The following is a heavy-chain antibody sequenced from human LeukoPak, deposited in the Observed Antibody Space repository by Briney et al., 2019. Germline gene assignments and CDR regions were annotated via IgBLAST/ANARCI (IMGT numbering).Heavy chain of an antibody. J-gene: IGHJ6*03. Sequence: GGSLRLSCAASGFNFNTYWMSWVRQAPGKGLEWVANIKQDGSEKFYVDSMKGRFTISRDNSKNSLYLQMNSLRAEDTAVYYCAKGSGSSWYYYYYYMDVWGKGTTVTISS. D-gene: IGHD6-13*01. V-gene: IGHV3-7*03. CDR2: IKQDGSEK. CDR3: AKGSGSSWYYYYYYMDV. CDR1: GFNFNTYW.